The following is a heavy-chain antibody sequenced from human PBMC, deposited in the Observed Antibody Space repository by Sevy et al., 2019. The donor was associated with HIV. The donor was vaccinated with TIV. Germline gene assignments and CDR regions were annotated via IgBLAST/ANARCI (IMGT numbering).Heavy chain of an antibody. D-gene: IGHD1-26*01. J-gene: IGHJ4*02. V-gene: IGHV1-2*02. CDR1: GYTFTGYY. CDR2: INPNSGGT. CDR3: ARAVSGSYPSFDY. Sequence: ASVKVSCMASGYTFTGYYMHWVRQAPGQGLEWMGWINPNSGGTNYAQKFQGRVTMTRDTSISTAYMELSRLRSDDTAVYYCARAVSGSYPSFDYWGQGTLVTVSS.